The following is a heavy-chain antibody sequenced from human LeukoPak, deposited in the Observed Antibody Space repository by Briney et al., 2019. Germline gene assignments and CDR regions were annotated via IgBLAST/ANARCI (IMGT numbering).Heavy chain of an antibody. CDR1: GFTFSSYS. Sequence: GGSLRLSCAASGFTFSSYSMNWVRQAPGKGLEWVSSISSSSSYIYYADSVKGRFTISRDNAKNSLYLQMNSLRAEDTAVYYCASPEEAAAGEGYYYYGMDVWGQGTTVTVSS. D-gene: IGHD6-13*01. V-gene: IGHV3-21*01. CDR3: ASPEEAAAGEGYYYYGMDV. CDR2: ISSSSSYI. J-gene: IGHJ6*02.